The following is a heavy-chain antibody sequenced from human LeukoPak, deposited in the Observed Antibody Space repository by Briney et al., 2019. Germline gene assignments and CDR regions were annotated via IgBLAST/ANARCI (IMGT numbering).Heavy chain of an antibody. CDR1: GGSISSSSYY. V-gene: IGHV4-39*07. CDR2: IYYSGST. Sequence: PSETLSLTCTVSGGSISSSSYYWGWIRQPPGKGLEWIGSIYYSGSTYYNPSLKSRVTISIDTSKNQFSLTLNSVTAADTAVYYCAGNKVVRATGFGTELGSFDIWGQGTKV. J-gene: IGHJ3*02. D-gene: IGHD1-26*01. CDR3: AGNKVVRATGFGTELGSFDI.